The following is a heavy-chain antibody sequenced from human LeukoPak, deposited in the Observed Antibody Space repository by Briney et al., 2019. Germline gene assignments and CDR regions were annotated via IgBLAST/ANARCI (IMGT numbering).Heavy chain of an antibody. V-gene: IGHV3-7*01. CDR2: IMQDGSDK. CDR1: GFTFSSFS. J-gene: IGHJ4*02. CDR3: ARERLVEPGIDY. D-gene: IGHD6-19*01. Sequence: QPGVSLRLSCAASGFTFSSFSMSWLRKSPGKGLVWVANIMQDGSDKYYVDSVKGRFTISRDNAKNSLYLQMNSLRVEDTAVYYCARERLVEPGIDYWGQGTLVTGSS.